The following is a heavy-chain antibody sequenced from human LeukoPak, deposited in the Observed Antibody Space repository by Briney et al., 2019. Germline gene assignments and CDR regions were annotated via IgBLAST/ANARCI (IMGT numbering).Heavy chain of an antibody. Sequence: ASVTVSCKASGGTFSSYAISWVRQAPGQGLEWMGRIIPIFGIANYAQKFQGRVTITADKSTSTAYMELSSLRSEDTAVYYCARAATYGPEDWGQGTLVTVSS. V-gene: IGHV1-69*04. CDR3: ARAATYGPED. D-gene: IGHD1-26*01. J-gene: IGHJ4*02. CDR1: GGTFSSYA. CDR2: IIPIFGIA.